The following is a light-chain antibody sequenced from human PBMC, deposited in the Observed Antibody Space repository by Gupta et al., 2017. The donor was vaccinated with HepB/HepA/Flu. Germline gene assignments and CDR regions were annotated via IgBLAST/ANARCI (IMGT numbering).Light chain of an antibody. J-gene: IGLJ2*01. Sequence: QSALTPPAVVSGSPGQSLTISCPGPSSDIATYDLVSWYQQHPGKAPKLMIYEVTKRPSGVSHRFSGSNSGSRASLTFSGLGAEDEADYYCCSYGGIVNMVVFGGGTKLTVL. CDR3: CSYGGIVNMVV. CDR2: EVT. V-gene: IGLV2-23*02. CDR1: SSDIATYDL.